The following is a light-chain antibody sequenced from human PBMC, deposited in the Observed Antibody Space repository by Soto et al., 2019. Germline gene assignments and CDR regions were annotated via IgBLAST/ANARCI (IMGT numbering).Light chain of an antibody. V-gene: IGKV1-8*01. CDR2: AAS. CDR1: QGISSY. CDR3: QQYYSYPRT. J-gene: IGKJ1*01. Sequence: AIRMTQSPSSFSASTGDRVTITCRASQGISSYLAWYQQKPGKAPKLLIYAASTLQSGVPSRFSGSGSGTDFTLTISCLQSEDFAIYYGQQYYSYPRTFGQGTNVEFK.